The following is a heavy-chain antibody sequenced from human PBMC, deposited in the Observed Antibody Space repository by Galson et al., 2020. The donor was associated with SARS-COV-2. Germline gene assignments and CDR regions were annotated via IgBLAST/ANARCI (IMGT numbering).Heavy chain of an antibody. CDR3: ATTVASTNYSWLDP. J-gene: IGHJ5*02. CDR1: GIPFTASH. CDR2: INPISGDT. D-gene: IGHD7-27*01. V-gene: IGHV1-2*06. Sequence: ASVKVSCQTSGIPFTASHMHWVRQTPGQGLEWMGRINPISGDTDYAQRFQGRVTMTTDASIATAYMDLINLRSDDSAVYYWATTVASTNYSWLDPWGQGTLVTVSS.